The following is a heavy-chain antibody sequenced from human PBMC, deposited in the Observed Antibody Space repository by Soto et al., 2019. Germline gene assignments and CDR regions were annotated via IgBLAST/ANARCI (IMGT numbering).Heavy chain of an antibody. D-gene: IGHD2-15*01. Sequence: QVQLQESGPGLVKPSETLSLTCTVSGGSITSYYWNWIRQPPGKGLEWIGYIYSSGSTNYNPSLRGRVSMSLDTSKNQVSLNLTSVTAADTAVYYCAATPRYWGQGRLVTVSS. CDR2: IYSSGST. CDR1: GGSITSYY. J-gene: IGHJ4*02. V-gene: IGHV4-59*01. CDR3: AATPRY.